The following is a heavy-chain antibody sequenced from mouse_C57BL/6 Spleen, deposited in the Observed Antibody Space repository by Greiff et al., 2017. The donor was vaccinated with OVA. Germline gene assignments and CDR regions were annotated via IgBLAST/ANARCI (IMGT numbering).Heavy chain of an antibody. CDR3: AGLRRDYAMDY. CDR1: GYTFTTYS. V-gene: IGHV1-47*01. CDR2: IHPNSDDT. J-gene: IGHJ4*01. D-gene: IGHD1-1*01. Sequence: QVQLKESGAELVKPGASVKMSCKASGYTFTTYSIEWMKQNHGQSLEWIGKIHPNSDDTKYNEKFKGKATLTVEKSSSTVYLMLSRLTSDDSSVYYCAGLRRDYAMDYWGQGTSVTVSS.